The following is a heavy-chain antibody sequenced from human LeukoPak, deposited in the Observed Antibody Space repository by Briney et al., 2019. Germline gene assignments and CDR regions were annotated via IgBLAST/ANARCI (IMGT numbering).Heavy chain of an antibody. CDR1: GYTFTSYG. J-gene: IGHJ5*02. V-gene: IGHV1-18*01. CDR3: ARDPGSSSWYGWFDP. Sequence: ASVKVSCKASGYTFTSYGISWVRQAPGQGLEWMGWISAYNGNTNYAKKLQGRVTMTTETSTSTAYMELRSLRSDDTAVYYCARDPGSSSWYGWFDPWGQGTLVTVSS. D-gene: IGHD6-13*01. CDR2: ISAYNGNT.